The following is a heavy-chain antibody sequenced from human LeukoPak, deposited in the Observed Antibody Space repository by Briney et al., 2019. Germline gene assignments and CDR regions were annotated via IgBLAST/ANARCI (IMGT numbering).Heavy chain of an antibody. J-gene: IGHJ1*01. CDR1: GGSFSGYY. CDR2: INHSGST. V-gene: IGHV4-34*01. D-gene: IGHD2-2*01. CDR3: ARGGGPSGIVVVPAARRYFQH. Sequence: SETLSLTCAVYGGSFSGYYWSWIRQPPGKGLEWIGEINHSGSTNYSPSLKSRVTILVDTSKNQFSLKLSSVTAADTAVYYCARGGGPSGIVVVPAARRYFQHWGQGTLVTVSS.